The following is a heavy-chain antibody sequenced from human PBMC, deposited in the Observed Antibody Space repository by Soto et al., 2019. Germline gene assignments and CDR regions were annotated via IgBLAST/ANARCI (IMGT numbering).Heavy chain of an antibody. CDR1: RDSFNNYA. CDR3: ATSYGTSWYGDY. J-gene: IGHJ4*02. CDR2: LIPILGTA. D-gene: IGHD6-13*01. Sequence: QVQLVQSGAEVKKPGSSVKVSCKASRDSFNNYAVTWVRQAPGQGLEWMGGLIPILGTANYAQKFQGRVKITADESTSTAYMELNSLRSEDTGVYYCATSYGTSWYGDYWGQGTLVTVSS. V-gene: IGHV1-69*01.